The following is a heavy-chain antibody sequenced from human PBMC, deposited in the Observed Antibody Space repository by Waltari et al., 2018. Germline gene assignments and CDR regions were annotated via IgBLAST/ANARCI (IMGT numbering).Heavy chain of an antibody. CDR1: GFSLSTSGVG. V-gene: IGHV2-5*01. Sequence: QITLKESGPTLVKPTQPLTLTCTFSGFSLSTSGVGVGWIRPPPGKALEWLALIYWNDDKRYSPSLKSRLTITKDTSKNQVVLTMTNMDPVDTATYYCAHSKQQLVLGAFDIWGQGTMVTVSS. CDR3: AHSKQQLVLGAFDI. D-gene: IGHD6-6*01. CDR2: IYWNDDK. J-gene: IGHJ3*02.